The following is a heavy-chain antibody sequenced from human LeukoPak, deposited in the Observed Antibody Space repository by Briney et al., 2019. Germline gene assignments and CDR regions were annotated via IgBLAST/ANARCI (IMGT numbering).Heavy chain of an antibody. J-gene: IGHJ6*02. D-gene: IGHD6-19*01. Sequence: GGSLRLSCAASGFTFSSYAMHWVRQAPGKGLEYVSAISSNGGSTYYANSVKGRFTISRDNSKNTLYLQMGSLRAEDMAVYYCARVYSSGWSLYYYGMDVRGQGTTVTVSS. CDR3: ARVYSSGWSLYYYGMDV. CDR1: GFTFSSYA. V-gene: IGHV3-64*01. CDR2: ISSNGGST.